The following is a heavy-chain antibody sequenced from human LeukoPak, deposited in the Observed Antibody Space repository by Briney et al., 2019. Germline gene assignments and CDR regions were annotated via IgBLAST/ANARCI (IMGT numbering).Heavy chain of an antibody. D-gene: IGHD3-22*01. J-gene: IGHJ4*02. CDR2: ISGSGGST. Sequence: PGGSLRLSCAASGFTFSSYAMSWVRQAPGKGLEWVSAISGSGGSTYYADSVKGRFTISRDNSKNTLYLQMNSLRAEDTAVYYCAKTYYYDSSGYPGVKDPYYFDYWGQGTLITVSS. CDR3: AKTYYYDSSGYPGVKDPYYFDY. V-gene: IGHV3-23*01. CDR1: GFTFSSYA.